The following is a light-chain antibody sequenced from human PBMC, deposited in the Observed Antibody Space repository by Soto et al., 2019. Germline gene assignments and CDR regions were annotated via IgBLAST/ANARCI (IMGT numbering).Light chain of an antibody. CDR3: AAWDDSLGGRV. CDR2: RNN. CDR1: SSNIGSNH. J-gene: IGLJ2*01. V-gene: IGLV1-47*01. Sequence: QSVLTQAPSASGTPGQRVTISCSGSSSNIGSNHVYWYQQVPGTAPKLLIYRNNQRPSGVPDRFSGSKSGTSASLAISGLRSRDEADYYCAAWDDSLGGRVFGGGTKLTVL.